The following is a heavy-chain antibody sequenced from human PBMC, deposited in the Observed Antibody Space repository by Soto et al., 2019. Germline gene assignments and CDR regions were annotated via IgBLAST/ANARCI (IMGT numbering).Heavy chain of an antibody. J-gene: IGHJ4*02. CDR1: GGSFSGYY. Sequence: QVQLQQWGAGLLKPSETLSLTCAVYGGSFSGYYWSWIRQPPGKGLEWIGEINHSGSTNYNPSLKSRVTISVDTSKNQFSLKLSSVTAADTAVYYCARRHYGGNSSDYWGQGTLVTVSS. V-gene: IGHV4-34*01. D-gene: IGHD4-17*01. CDR3: ARRHYGGNSSDY. CDR2: INHSGST.